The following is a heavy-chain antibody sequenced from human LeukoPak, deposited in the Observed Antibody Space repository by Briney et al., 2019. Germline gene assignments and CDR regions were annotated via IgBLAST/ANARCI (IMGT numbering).Heavy chain of an antibody. CDR3: AKPRSYYYDAFDI. D-gene: IGHD1-26*01. CDR2: ISGSGGST. J-gene: IGHJ3*02. V-gene: IGHV3-23*01. Sequence: GGSLRLSCAASGFTFSSYWMSWVRQAPGKGLEWVSAISGSGGSTYYADSVKGRFTISRDNSKNTLYLQMNSLRAEDTAVYYCAKPRSYYYDAFDIWGQGTMVTVSS. CDR1: GFTFSSYW.